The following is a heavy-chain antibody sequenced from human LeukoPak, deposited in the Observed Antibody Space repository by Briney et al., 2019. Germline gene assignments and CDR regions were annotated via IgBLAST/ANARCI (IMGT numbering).Heavy chain of an antibody. D-gene: IGHD2-2*01. V-gene: IGHV4-30-4*01. CDR1: GGSISSGDYY. Sequence: PSQTLSLTCTVSGGSISSGDYYWSWIRQTPGKGLEWIGYIFYSGSTYYNPSLRSRVTISVDTSKNQFSLKLNSVTAADTAVYYCARAYCTSTTCWGYFDYWGQGTLVTVSS. CDR3: ARAYCTSTTCWGYFDY. J-gene: IGHJ4*02. CDR2: IFYSGST.